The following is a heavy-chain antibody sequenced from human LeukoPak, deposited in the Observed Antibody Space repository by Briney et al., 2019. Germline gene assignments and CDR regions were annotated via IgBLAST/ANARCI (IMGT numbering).Heavy chain of an antibody. CDR3: ARGSSSVTGAFDI. J-gene: IGHJ3*02. CDR1: GGSISSGGYS. CDR2: IYHSGST. V-gene: IGHV4-30-2*01. Sequence: SETLSLTCAVSGGSISSGGYSWSWIRQPPGKGLEWIGYIYHSGSTYYNPSLKSRVTISVDRSKNQFSLKLSSVTAADTAVYYCARGSSSVTGAFDIWGQGTIVTVSS. D-gene: IGHD4-11*01.